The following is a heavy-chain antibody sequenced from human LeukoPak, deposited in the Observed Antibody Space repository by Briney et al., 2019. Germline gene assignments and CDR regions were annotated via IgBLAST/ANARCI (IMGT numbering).Heavy chain of an antibody. V-gene: IGHV1-8*01. D-gene: IGHD4-23*01. J-gene: IGHJ4*02. Sequence: ASVKLSCKASGYTFTSYDINWVRQATGQGLEWMGWMDPNSGNTGYAQKFQGRVTMTRNTSISTAYMELSSLRSEDTAVYYCARGGLRGSYFDYWGQGTLVTVSS. CDR3: ARGGLRGSYFDY. CDR2: MDPNSGNT. CDR1: GYTFTSYD.